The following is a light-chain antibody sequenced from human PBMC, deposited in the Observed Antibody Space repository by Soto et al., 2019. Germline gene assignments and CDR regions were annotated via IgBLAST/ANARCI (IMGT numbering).Light chain of an antibody. J-gene: IGKJ3*01. CDR3: QQRSNWPFT. Sequence: EIVLTQSPATLSLSPGERATLSCRASQSVSSYLAWYQQKPGQAPRLLIYDAYNRANGIPARFSGSGSGTDFTLTISSLEPEDFAVYYCQQRSNWPFTFGPWTKVDIK. CDR2: DAY. V-gene: IGKV3-11*01. CDR1: QSVSSY.